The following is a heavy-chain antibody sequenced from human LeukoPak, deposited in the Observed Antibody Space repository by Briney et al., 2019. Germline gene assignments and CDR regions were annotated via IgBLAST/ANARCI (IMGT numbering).Heavy chain of an antibody. CDR1: GFTFSDYY. Sequence: GGSLRLSCAASGFTFSDYYMSWIRQAPGKGLEWVSYISSSGSTIYYADSVKGRFTISRDSAKNSLYLQMNSLRAEDTAVYYCARGGGDPIYYYYGMDVWGQGTTVTVSS. V-gene: IGHV3-11*01. J-gene: IGHJ6*02. CDR3: ARGGGDPIYYYYGMDV. D-gene: IGHD2-21*01. CDR2: ISSSGSTI.